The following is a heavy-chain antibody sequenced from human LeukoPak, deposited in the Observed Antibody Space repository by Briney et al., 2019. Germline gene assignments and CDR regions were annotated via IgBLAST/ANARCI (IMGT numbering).Heavy chain of an antibody. D-gene: IGHD6-13*01. CDR2: IYYSGST. CDR3: ARFGAAVGTDY. Sequence: SETLSLTCTVSGGSISSYYWSWIRQPPGKGLEWIGYIYYSGSTNYNPSLKSRVTISVDSSKNQFSLKLSSVTAADTAVYYCARFGAAVGTDYWGQGTLVTVSS. CDR1: GGSISSYY. V-gene: IGHV4-59*08. J-gene: IGHJ4*02.